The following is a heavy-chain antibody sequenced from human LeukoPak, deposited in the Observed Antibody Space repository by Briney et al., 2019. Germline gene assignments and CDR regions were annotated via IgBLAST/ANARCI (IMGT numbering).Heavy chain of an antibody. Sequence: ASVKVSCKASGYTLTGYYMHWVRQAPGQGLEWMGWINPNSGGTNYAQKFQGRVTMTRDTSISTAYMELSRLRSDDTAVYYCARDRSSSWYWFDYWGQGTLVTVSS. CDR2: INPNSGGT. V-gene: IGHV1-2*02. J-gene: IGHJ4*02. CDR3: ARDRSSSWYWFDY. D-gene: IGHD6-13*01. CDR1: GYTLTGYY.